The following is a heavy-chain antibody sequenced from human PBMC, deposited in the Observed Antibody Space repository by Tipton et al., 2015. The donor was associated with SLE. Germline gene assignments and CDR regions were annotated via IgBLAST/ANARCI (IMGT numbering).Heavy chain of an antibody. CDR2: INPNGGRT. D-gene: IGHD2-21*01. CDR1: GYTFTNYY. Sequence: QVQLVQSGPEVKKPGASVKVSCKASGYTFTNYYMHWVRQAPGQGLEWMGIINPNGGRTNYAQKFKGRVTMTSDTSTSTVYMELTSLRSEDTAVYYCSRSTSFPENCVGDCYLDAFVIWGQGTTVIVSS. V-gene: IGHV1-46*01. J-gene: IGHJ3*02. CDR3: SRSTSFPENCVGDCYLDAFVI.